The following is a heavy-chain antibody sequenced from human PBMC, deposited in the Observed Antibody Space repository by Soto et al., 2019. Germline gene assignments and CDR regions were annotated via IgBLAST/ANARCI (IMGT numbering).Heavy chain of an antibody. CDR1: GFPSSTYGFSTYA. CDR2: ITGSGSHS. V-gene: IGHV3-23*01. CDR3: AKGTSSEFLLSFDD. D-gene: IGHD3-10*01. J-gene: IGHJ4*01. Sequence: PGGSLRLSCMASGFPSSTYGFSTYAMTWVRQPPGKGLEWVSVITGSGSHSYYADSVKGRFTISRDNSRNTLFLLVDSLRADDTAVYFCAKGTSSEFLLSFDDWGHGTLVTVSS.